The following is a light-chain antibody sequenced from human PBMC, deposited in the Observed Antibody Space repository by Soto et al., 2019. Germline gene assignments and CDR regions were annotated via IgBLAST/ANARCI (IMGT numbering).Light chain of an antibody. CDR1: QDISNY. CDR3: QQYYNLPPEIT. V-gene: IGKV1-33*01. CDR2: DAS. Sequence: DIQMTQSPSSLSASVGDRVNITCRASQDISNYLNWFQQKTSRAPNLLIYDASKLETGVPSRFSGSGSGTDFTFTISSLQAEDIATYYCQQYYNLPPEITFGPGTKVDIK. J-gene: IGKJ3*01.